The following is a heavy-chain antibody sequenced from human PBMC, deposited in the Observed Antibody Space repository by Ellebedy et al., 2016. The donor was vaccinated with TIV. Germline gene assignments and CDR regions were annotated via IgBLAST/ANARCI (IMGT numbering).Heavy chain of an antibody. V-gene: IGHV3-7*03. J-gene: IGHJ5*02. Sequence: GESLKISCAASGFPFSDYWMSWVRQAPGKGLEWVANIKKDGSEKYYVDSVKGRFTISRDNAKNSLYLQMNSLRAEDTAVYYCARGTWTRGSWGQGTMVTVSS. CDR1: GFPFSDYW. CDR2: IKKDGSEK. D-gene: IGHD3/OR15-3a*01. CDR3: ARGTWTRGS.